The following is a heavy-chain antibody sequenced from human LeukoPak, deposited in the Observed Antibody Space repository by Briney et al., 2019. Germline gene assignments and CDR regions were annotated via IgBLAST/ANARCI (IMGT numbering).Heavy chain of an antibody. CDR2: IYTSGST. J-gene: IGHJ4*02. Sequence: SETLSLTCTVSGGSISSYYWSWIRQPAGKGLEWIGRIYTSGSTNYNPSLKSRVTMSVDTSKNQFSLKLSSVTAADTAVYYCARDGGIHYDILTGYSADLDYWGQGTLVTVSS. D-gene: IGHD3-9*01. CDR1: GGSISSYY. CDR3: ARDGGIHYDILTGYSADLDY. V-gene: IGHV4-4*07.